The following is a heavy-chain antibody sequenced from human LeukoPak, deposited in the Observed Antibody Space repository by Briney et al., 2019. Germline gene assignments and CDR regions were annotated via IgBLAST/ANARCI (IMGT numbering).Heavy chain of an antibody. CDR2: INHSGST. D-gene: IGHD5-18*01. CDR1: GGSFSGYY. V-gene: IGHV4-34*01. J-gene: IGHJ4*02. CDR3: ARGVRSSTYSYGFMNY. Sequence: PSETLSLTCAVYGGSFSGYYRSWIRQPPGKGLEWIGEINHSGSTNYNPSLKSRVTISVDTSKNQFSLKLNSVTAADTAVYYCARGVRSSTYSYGFMNYWGQGTLVTVSS.